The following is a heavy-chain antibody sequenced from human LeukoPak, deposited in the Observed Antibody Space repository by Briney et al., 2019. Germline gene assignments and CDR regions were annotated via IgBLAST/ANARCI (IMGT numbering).Heavy chain of an antibody. CDR1: GFTVVTNY. CDR3: AKGDDSSGYYYLGYFDY. D-gene: IGHD3-22*01. CDR2: IYSGGSK. J-gene: IGHJ4*02. Sequence: GGSLRLSCAASGFTVVTNYINWVRQPPGKGLEWVSVIYSGGSKYYADSVKGRFTISRDNSKNTLYLQMNSLRAEDTAVYYCAKGDDSSGYYYLGYFDYWGQGTLVTVSS. V-gene: IGHV3-53*01.